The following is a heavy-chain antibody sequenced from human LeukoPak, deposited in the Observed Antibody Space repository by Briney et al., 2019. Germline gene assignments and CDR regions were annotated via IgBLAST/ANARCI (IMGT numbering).Heavy chain of an antibody. CDR1: GFTFNSYG. Sequence: PGGSLRLSCAASGFTFNSYGMHWVRQAPGKGLEWVSYISSSGSTIYYADSVKGRFTISRDNAKNSLYLQMNSLRAEDTAVYYCAELDITMIGGVWGKGTTVTISS. D-gene: IGHD3-10*02. J-gene: IGHJ6*04. V-gene: IGHV3-48*04. CDR2: ISSSGSTI. CDR3: AELDITMIGGV.